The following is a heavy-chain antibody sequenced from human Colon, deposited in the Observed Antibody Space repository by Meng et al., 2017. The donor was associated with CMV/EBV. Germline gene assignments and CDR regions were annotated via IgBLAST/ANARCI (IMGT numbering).Heavy chain of an antibody. CDR1: GFTFSSYA. CDR3: AKAPYDYDDNSYYFDY. V-gene: IGHV3-23*01. Sequence: GESLKISCAASGFTFSSYAMSWVRQAPGKGLEWVSAISGSGGSTYYADSVKGRFTISRDNSKNTVYFQMNSLRADDTAVYYCAKAPYDYDDNSYYFDYWGQGTLVTVSS. J-gene: IGHJ4*02. D-gene: IGHD4-23*01. CDR2: ISGSGGST.